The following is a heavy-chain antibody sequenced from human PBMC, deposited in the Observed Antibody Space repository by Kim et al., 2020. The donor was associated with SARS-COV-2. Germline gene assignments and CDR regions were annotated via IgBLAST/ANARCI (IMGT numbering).Heavy chain of an antibody. Sequence: GGSLRLSCAASGFTVSSNYMSWVRQAPGKGLEWVSVIYSGGSTYYADSVKGRFTISRDNSTNTLTLQMNSRRAEDTAAHYCARGGGCSSTSCYTLVVDVWGEGATVTVSP. V-gene: IGHV3-53*01. CDR2: IYSGGST. CDR3: ARGGGCSSTSCYTLVVDV. D-gene: IGHD2-2*02. CDR1: GFTVSSNY. J-gene: IGHJ6*04.